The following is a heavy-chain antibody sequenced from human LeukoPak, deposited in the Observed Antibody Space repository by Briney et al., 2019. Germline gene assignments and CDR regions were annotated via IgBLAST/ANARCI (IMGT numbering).Heavy chain of an antibody. CDR1: GFTISSHA. J-gene: IGHJ4*02. CDR3: AKEYFFDY. V-gene: IGHV3-23*01. Sequence: GGSLRLSCAASGFTISSHAMSWVRQAPGKGLEWVSGIIISGGSTYYADSVKGRFTISRDNSKNTLFLQMNSLRAEDTAVYYWAKEYFFDYWGQGTLVTVSS. D-gene: IGHD3-10*01. CDR2: IIISGGST.